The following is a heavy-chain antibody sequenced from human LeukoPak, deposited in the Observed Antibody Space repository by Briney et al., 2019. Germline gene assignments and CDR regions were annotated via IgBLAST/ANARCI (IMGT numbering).Heavy chain of an antibody. Sequence: PGGSLRLSCAVSGFTFSSYAMSWVRQAPGKGLEWVSTINGAGDNTHYADSVKGRFTISRDNSKNTTYLQMDSLKADDTAIYYCVRVIHSDTYAAPYCDYWGQGTLVTVSS. J-gene: IGHJ4*02. D-gene: IGHD1-26*01. V-gene: IGHV3-23*01. CDR1: GFTFSSYA. CDR2: INGAGDNT. CDR3: VRVIHSDTYAAPYCDY.